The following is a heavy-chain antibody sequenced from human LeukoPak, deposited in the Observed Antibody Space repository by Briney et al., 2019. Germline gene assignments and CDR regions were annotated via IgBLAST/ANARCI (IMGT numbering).Heavy chain of an antibody. D-gene: IGHD6-19*01. V-gene: IGHV3-11*01. CDR3: ARESVAGSIFDY. J-gene: IGHJ4*02. CDR2: ISSSGSTI. Sequence: KAGGSLRLSWAASGFTFSDYYMSWIRQAPGKGLEWVSYISSSGSTIYYADSVKGRFTISRDNAKNSLFLQMNSLRAEDTAVYYCARESVAGSIFDYWGQGTLVTVSS. CDR1: GFTFSDYY.